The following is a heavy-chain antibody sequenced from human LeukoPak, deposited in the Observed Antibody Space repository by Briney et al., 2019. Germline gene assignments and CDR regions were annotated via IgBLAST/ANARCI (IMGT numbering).Heavy chain of an antibody. Sequence: ASVKVSCKASGYTFIDYHLHWVRQAPGQGLEWMGRINPKSGGTNYAQKFQGRVTMTRDTSISTAYMELSSLRSDDTAVYFCVRDIDYYDSSGFGGGYCYYYYMDVWGRGTTVTVSS. J-gene: IGHJ6*03. V-gene: IGHV1-2*06. CDR1: GYTFIDYH. D-gene: IGHD3-22*01. CDR3: VRDIDYYDSSGFGGGYCYYYYMDV. CDR2: INPKSGGT.